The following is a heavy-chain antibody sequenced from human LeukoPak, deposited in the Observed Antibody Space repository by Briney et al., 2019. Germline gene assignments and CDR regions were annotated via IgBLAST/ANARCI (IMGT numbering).Heavy chain of an antibody. CDR1: GDSISTDHW. Sequence: SETLSLTCAVSGDSISTDHWWSWVRQPPGKGLEWIGEIYHSGSTNCNPSLKSRVTISVDKSKNQFSLKLSSVTAADTAVYYCARALGYCSSTSCSPLDYWGQGTLVTVSS. J-gene: IGHJ4*02. CDR3: ARALGYCSSTSCSPLDY. CDR2: IYHSGST. D-gene: IGHD2-2*01. V-gene: IGHV4-4*02.